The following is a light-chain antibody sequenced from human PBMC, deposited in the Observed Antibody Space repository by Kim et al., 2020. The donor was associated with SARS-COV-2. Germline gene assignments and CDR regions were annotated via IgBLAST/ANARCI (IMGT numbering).Light chain of an antibody. CDR3: KSYNRAPWT. J-gene: IGKJ1*01. V-gene: IGKV1-27*01. CDR2: AAS. CDR1: QDISNN. Sequence: DIQMTQSPSSLSASVGDRVSITCRASQDISNNLAWFQHKPGKAPKLLIYAASALHSEVPSRFSGSGSGTDFTLTISNLQPEDVATLYCKSYNRAPWTFGQGTKVDIK.